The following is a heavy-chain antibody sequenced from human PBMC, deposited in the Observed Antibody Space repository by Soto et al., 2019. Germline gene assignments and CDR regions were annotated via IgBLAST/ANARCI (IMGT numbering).Heavy chain of an antibody. V-gene: IGHV4-4*02. J-gene: IGHJ4*02. Sequence: PSETLSLTCAVSGGSISSSNWWSWVRQPPGKGLEWIGEIYHSGSTNYNPSLKSRVTISVDKSKNQFSLKLSSVTAADTAVYYCARREGGYYDFWSGQPAPFDYWGQGTLVTSPQ. D-gene: IGHD3-3*01. CDR1: GGSISSSNW. CDR3: ARREGGYYDFWSGQPAPFDY. CDR2: IYHSGST.